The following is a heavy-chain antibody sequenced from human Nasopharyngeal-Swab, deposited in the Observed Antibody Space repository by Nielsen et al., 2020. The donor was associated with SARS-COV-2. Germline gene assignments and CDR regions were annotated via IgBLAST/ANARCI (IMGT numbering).Heavy chain of an antibody. CDR1: GGSISSGSYH. CDR3: ARDSASWYEEGFDY. Sequence: SETLSLTCTVSGGSISSGSYHWSWIRQPAGKGLEWIGRIYTSGSTNYNPSLKSRVTISVDTSKNQFSLKLSSVTAADTAVYYCARDSASWYEEGFDYWGQGTLVTVSS. D-gene: IGHD6-13*01. V-gene: IGHV4-61*02. J-gene: IGHJ4*02. CDR2: IYTSGST.